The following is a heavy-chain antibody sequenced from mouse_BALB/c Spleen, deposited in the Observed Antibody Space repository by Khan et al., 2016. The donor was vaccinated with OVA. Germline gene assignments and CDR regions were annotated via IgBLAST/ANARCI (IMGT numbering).Heavy chain of an antibody. CDR1: GYTFTSYT. V-gene: IGHV1-4*01. Sequence: QVQLQQSGAELARPGASVKMSCKASGYTFTSYTMHWVKQRPGQGLEWIGYINPSNDYTNYNQKFKDKATLTADKSSSTAYMQLSSLTSEDSAVYYCIRVGPYYGNYGAWFAYWGQGTLVTVSA. D-gene: IGHD2-10*01. CDR3: IRVGPYYGNYGAWFAY. J-gene: IGHJ3*01. CDR2: INPSNDYT.